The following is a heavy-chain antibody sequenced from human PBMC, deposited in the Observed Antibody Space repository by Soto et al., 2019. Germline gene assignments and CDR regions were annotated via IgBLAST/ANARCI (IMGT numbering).Heavy chain of an antibody. D-gene: IGHD3-9*01. CDR1: GGSISSSSYY. CDR2: IYYSGTT. V-gene: IGHV4-39*01. CDR3: ARHRGYYDILTGYYTELNFDY. Sequence: LSLTCTVSGGSISSSSYYWGWIRQPPGKGLEWIGSIYYSGTTYYNPSLKSRVTISVDTSKNQFSLKLSSVTAADTAVYYCARHRGYYDILTGYYTELNFDYWGQGTLVTVSS. J-gene: IGHJ4*02.